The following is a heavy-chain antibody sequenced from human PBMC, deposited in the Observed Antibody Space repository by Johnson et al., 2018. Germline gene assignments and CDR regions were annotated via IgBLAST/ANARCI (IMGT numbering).Heavy chain of an antibody. D-gene: IGHD7-27*01. CDR3: ARYWGWDAFDI. CDR1: GFTFSTYW. CDR2: INSDGSST. Sequence: VQLQESGGGLVQPGGSLRLSCAASGFTFSTYWMHWVRQAPGKGLVWVSRINSDGSSTNYADSVKGRFTISRDNAKNILYVQMNRLTAEDTAAYYCARYWGWDAFDIWGQGTMVTVSS. V-gene: IGHV3-74*01. J-gene: IGHJ3*02.